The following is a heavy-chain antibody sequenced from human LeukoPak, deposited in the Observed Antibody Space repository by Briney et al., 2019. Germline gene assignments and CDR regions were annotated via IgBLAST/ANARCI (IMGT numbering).Heavy chain of an antibody. D-gene: IGHD3-3*01. CDR1: GFTFSIFW. V-gene: IGHV3-74*01. CDR2: INSNGRTT. Sequence: GGSLRLSCTASGFTFSIFWMHWVRQAPGKGLEWVSLINSNGRTTTYGDAVKGRFTISRDNAKNTRYLQMNRLTAEDTAMYFCARGGSTATTISSSWGQGTLVTVSS. J-gene: IGHJ5*02. CDR3: ARGGSTATTISSS.